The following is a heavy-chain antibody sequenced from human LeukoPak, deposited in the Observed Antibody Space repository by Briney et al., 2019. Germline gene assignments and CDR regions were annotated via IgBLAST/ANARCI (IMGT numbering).Heavy chain of an antibody. J-gene: IGHJ5*02. D-gene: IGHD1-26*01. Sequence: PSGTLCFTGAVLGGAFRGYYWSWIRQPPGKGLNGIGEINHSGSTNYNPSLKSRVTISVDTSKNQFSLKLSSVTAADTAVYYCARFKYWQLGSLDPWGQGTLVTVSS. V-gene: IGHV4-34*01. CDR3: ARFKYWQLGSLDP. CDR1: GGAFRGYY. CDR2: INHSGST.